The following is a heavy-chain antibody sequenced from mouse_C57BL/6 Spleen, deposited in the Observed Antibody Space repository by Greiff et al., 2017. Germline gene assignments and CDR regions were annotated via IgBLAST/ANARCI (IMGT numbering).Heavy chain of an antibody. Sequence: DVKLQESGPGLVKPSQSLSLTCSVTGYSITSGYYWNCIRQFPGNKLEWMGFISYDGSNNYNPSLKNRISFTRDTSKNQFFLKVNSVTTEDTATYYCAVTTVVEDYFDYWGQGTTLTVSS. J-gene: IGHJ2*01. CDR2: ISYDGSN. CDR1: GYSITSGYY. CDR3: AVTTVVEDYFDY. V-gene: IGHV3-6*01. D-gene: IGHD1-1*01.